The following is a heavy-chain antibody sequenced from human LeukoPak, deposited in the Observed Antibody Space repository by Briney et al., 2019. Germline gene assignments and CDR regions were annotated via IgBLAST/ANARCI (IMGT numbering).Heavy chain of an antibody. J-gene: IGHJ4*02. CDR3: ARGADRWNYFDY. CDR1: GFTVSSNF. Sequence: GGSLRLSCAASGFTVSSNFLSRVRQAPGKGLEWVSVIYSGGKTYYADSVKGRFTISRDNSKNTLYLQMNSLRAEDTAVYYCARGADRWNYFDYWGQGTLVTVSS. D-gene: IGHD4-23*01. CDR2: IYSGGKT. V-gene: IGHV3-53*01.